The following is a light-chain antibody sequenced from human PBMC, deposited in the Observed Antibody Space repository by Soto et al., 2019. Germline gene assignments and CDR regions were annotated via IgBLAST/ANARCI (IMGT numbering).Light chain of an antibody. CDR3: SSYTDSSNYV. Sequence: QSALTQPRSVSGSPGQSVTISCTGASSDVGGYDYVSWYQQHPDKAPKLMIYDVRKRPSGVPDRFSGSRSGNTASLTISGLQAEDEADYYCSSYTDSSNYVFGTGTKLTVL. J-gene: IGLJ1*01. V-gene: IGLV2-11*01. CDR1: SSDVGGYDY. CDR2: DVR.